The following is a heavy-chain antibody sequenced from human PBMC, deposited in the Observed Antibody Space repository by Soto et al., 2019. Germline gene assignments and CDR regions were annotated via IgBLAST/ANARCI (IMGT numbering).Heavy chain of an antibody. V-gene: IGHV1-69*02. CDR1: GSSFSSFT. Sequence: SVKVSCKSFGSSFSSFTITWVRQAPGQGLEWMGRITPLLGITDNAQRFQGRVTITADKSTSTSYMELSGLRSEDTAVYFCARGPRGSLDIWGQGTMVTVSS. CDR2: ITPLLGIT. D-gene: IGHD3-10*01. CDR3: ARGPRGSLDI. J-gene: IGHJ3*02.